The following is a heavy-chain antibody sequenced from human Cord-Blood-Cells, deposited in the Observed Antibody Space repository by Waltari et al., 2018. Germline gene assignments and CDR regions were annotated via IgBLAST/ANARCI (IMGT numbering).Heavy chain of an antibody. D-gene: IGHD3-3*01. V-gene: IGHV4-30-2*01. CDR1: GGSISSGGYS. CDR3: ARAGSAYYDFWSGYSHDAFDI. Sequence: QLQLQESGSGLVKPSQTLSLTCAVSGGSISSGGYSWSWIRQPPGKGLEWIGYIYHSGSTDYNPALKSRVTRSVDRSKNQFSLKLSSVTAADTAVYYCARAGSAYYDFWSGYSHDAFDIWGQGTMVTVSS. J-gene: IGHJ3*02. CDR2: IYHSGST.